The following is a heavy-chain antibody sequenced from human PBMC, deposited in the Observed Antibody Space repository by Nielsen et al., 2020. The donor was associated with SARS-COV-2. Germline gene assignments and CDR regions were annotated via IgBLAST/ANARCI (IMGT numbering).Heavy chain of an antibody. Sequence: ASMKVSCKASGYTFTNYYMHWVRQAPGQGLEWMGIINPSGGTTIYAQKFQGRVTMTRDTSTSTVYMELTTLRSEDTATYYCARAQLRSTWDFDSWGQGTLVTVSS. V-gene: IGHV1-46*01. D-gene: IGHD2-2*01. J-gene: IGHJ4*02. CDR1: GYTFTNYY. CDR2: INPSGGTT. CDR3: ARAQLRSTWDFDS.